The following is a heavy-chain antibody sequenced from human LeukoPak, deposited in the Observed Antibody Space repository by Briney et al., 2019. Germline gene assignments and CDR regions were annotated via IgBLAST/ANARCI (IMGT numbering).Heavy chain of an antibody. Sequence: TGGSLRLSCAASGFIFSSFGMHWVRQAPGKGLEWVAFTRYDATNKFYADSVKGRFTISRDNSKNMIYLEMSSLKAEDTAVYYCAKERNLEIAVAGTLFDYWGQGTLVTVSS. D-gene: IGHD6-19*01. J-gene: IGHJ4*02. CDR3: AKERNLEIAVAGTLFDY. V-gene: IGHV3-30*02. CDR2: TRYDATNK. CDR1: GFIFSSFG.